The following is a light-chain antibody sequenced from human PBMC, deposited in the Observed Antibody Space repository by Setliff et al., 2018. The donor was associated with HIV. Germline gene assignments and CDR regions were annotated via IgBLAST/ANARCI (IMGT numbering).Light chain of an antibody. Sequence: QSVLTQPASVSGSPGRSITIPCTGTSSDIGGYNSVPWYQQHPDKAPKLMIYDVTKRPSGVSNRFSGSKSGNTASLTISGLQAEDEADYYCCSYADSNTFVFGTGTKVTVL. CDR3: CSYADSNTFV. CDR2: DVT. CDR1: SSDIGGYNS. J-gene: IGLJ1*01. V-gene: IGLV2-23*02.